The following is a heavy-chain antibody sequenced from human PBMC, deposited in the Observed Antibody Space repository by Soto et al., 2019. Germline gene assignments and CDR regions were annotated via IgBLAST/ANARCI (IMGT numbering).Heavy chain of an antibody. V-gene: IGHV1-46*01. CDR2: INPSSGST. Sequence: ASVKVSCKASGYTFTNYYLHWVRQAPGQGLEWMGIINPSSGSTNYAQNFQGRVTATRDTSTSTVYMELSSLRSEDTAVYYCARVRFLELRPFDYWGQGTQVTVSS. CDR3: ARVRFLELRPFDY. CDR1: GYTFTNYY. J-gene: IGHJ4*02. D-gene: IGHD3-3*01.